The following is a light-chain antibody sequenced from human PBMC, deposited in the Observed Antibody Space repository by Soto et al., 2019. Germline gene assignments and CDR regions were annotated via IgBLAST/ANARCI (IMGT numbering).Light chain of an antibody. CDR3: QQYNDWPRT. V-gene: IGKV3-15*01. J-gene: IGKJ1*01. Sequence: EIVMTQSPATLSVSPGERATLSCRASQSVSSNLDWYQQKPGQSPWLLIYGPSTRATGIPARFRGSGSGTEFTLTISSLQSEDFAVYYCQQYNDWPRTFGQGTKVEI. CDR2: GPS. CDR1: QSVSSN.